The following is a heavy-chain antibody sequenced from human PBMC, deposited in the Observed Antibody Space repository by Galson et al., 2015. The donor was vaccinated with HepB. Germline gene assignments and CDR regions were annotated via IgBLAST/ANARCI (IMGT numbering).Heavy chain of an antibody. CDR1: GFSFSSYE. CDR2: ISNGASTI. D-gene: IGHD6-19*01. Sequence: SLRLSCAASGFSFSSYEMNWVRQAPGKRLEWVSYISNGASTIHYADSVKGRLTISRDNAKNSLYLQMNSLRAEDTAVYYCASGGWQWPFAYWGQGTLVTVSS. CDR3: ASGGWQWPFAY. J-gene: IGHJ4*02. V-gene: IGHV3-48*03.